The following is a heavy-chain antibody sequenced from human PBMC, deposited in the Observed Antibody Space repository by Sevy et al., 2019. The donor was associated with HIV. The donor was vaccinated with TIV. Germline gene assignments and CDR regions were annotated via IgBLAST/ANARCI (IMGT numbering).Heavy chain of an antibody. CDR3: ARKYYGGDDDAFDI. J-gene: IGHJ3*02. D-gene: IGHD2-21*01. CDR2: IHSDGSTT. V-gene: IGHV3-74*01. Sequence: GGSLRLSCAASGFTFSSYWMHWVRQAPGKGLMWVSRIHSDGSTTTYADSVKVRFTVSRNNAKNTLYLQMNSLRAEDTAIYYCARKYYGGDDDAFDIWGQGTMVTVSS. CDR1: GFTFSSYW.